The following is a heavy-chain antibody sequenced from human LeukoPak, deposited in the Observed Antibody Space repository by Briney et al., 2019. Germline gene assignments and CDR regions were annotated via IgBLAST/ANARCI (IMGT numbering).Heavy chain of an antibody. D-gene: IGHD1-26*01. CDR1: GFTFSSYG. Sequence: GGSLRLSCAASGFTFSSYGMHWVRQAPGKGREGVAVISYDGSNKYYADSVKGRFTISSDNSEITLYLQRDCLRAEDTAVCYCAKGGKWGVTLFDYWGQGTLVTVSS. J-gene: IGHJ4*02. CDR3: AKGGKWGVTLFDY. V-gene: IGHV3-30*18. CDR2: ISYDGSNK.